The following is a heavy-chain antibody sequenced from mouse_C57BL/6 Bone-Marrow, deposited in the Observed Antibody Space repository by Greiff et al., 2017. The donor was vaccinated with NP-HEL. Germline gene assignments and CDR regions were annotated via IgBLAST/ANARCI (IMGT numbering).Heavy chain of an antibody. J-gene: IGHJ4*01. V-gene: IGHV3-1*01. Sequence: DVQLQQSGPGMVKPSQSLSLTCTVTGYSITSGYDWHWIRHFPGNKLEWMGYISYSGSTNYNPSLKSRISITHDTSKNHFFLKLNSVTTEDTATYYCASMGGYYGYAMDYWGQGTSVTVSS. CDR2: ISYSGST. CDR1: GYSITSGYD. CDR3: ASMGGYYGYAMDY. D-gene: IGHD1-1*01.